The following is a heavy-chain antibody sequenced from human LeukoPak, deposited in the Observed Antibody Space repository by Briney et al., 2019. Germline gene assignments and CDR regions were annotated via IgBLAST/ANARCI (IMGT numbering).Heavy chain of an antibody. CDR2: IYYSGST. Sequence: SETLSLTCTVSGGSISSYYWGWIRQPPGRGLEWIGSIYYSGSTYYNPSLKSRVTISVDTSKNQFSLKLSSVTAADTAVYYCAIIPSLYDSSYYSWGAFDIWGQGTMVTVSS. D-gene: IGHD3-22*01. CDR3: AIIPSLYDSSYYSWGAFDI. J-gene: IGHJ3*02. CDR1: GGSISSYY. V-gene: IGHV4-39*01.